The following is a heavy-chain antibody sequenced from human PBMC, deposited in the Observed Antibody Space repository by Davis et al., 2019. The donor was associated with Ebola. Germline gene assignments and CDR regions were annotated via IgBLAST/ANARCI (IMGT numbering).Heavy chain of an antibody. CDR1: GYRFTSYW. J-gene: IGHJ4*02. Sequence: GGSLRLSCKGSGYRFTSYWIGWVRQMPGKGLEWIGIIYPGDSDTRYSPSFQGQVTISADKSISTAYLQWSSLKASDTAMYYCARGTSLARNFDYWGQGTLVTVSS. CDR3: ARGTSLARNFDY. CDR2: IYPGDSDT. V-gene: IGHV5-51*01. D-gene: IGHD3-3*02.